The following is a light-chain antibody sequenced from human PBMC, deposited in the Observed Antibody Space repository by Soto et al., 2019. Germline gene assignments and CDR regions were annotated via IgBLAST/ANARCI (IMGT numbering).Light chain of an antibody. CDR3: QQSYSTPRT. J-gene: IGKJ2*01. CDR2: AAS. CDR1: QSIGTY. V-gene: IGKV1-39*01. Sequence: DIQMTQSPSSLSASVGDRVTVTCRAGQSIGTYLNWYQQQPGKAPKLLIYAASSLQSGVPSRFSGTGSGTDFTLTISSLQPEDFATYSCQQSYSTPRTFGQGTKLEIK.